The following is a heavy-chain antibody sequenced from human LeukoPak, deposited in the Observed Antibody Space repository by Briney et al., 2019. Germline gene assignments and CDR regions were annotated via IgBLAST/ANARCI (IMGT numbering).Heavy chain of an antibody. CDR3: ARPKYSTGWYYFEY. J-gene: IGHJ4*02. Sequence: GESLKISCKGSGYSFSSYWIGWVRQMPGKGLEWMGIIYPGDSDTRYSPSFQSQVTISADKSINTAYLQWSSLKASDTAMYYCARPKYSTGWYYFEYWGQGTLVTVSS. V-gene: IGHV5-51*01. CDR1: GYSFSSYW. CDR2: IYPGDSDT. D-gene: IGHD6-19*01.